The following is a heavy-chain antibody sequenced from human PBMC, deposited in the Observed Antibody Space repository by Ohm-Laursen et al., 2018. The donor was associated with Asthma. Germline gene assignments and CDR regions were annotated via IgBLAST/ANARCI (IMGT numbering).Heavy chain of an antibody. D-gene: IGHD3-16*01. CDR1: GYTFTSYG. Sequence: SVKVSCKASGYTFTSYGISWVRQAPGQGLEWMGWISAYNGNTNYAQKLQGRVTMTTDTSTSTAYMELRSLRSDDAAVYYCARDGGGPPPRLHYGMDVWGQGTTVTVSS. V-gene: IGHV1-18*01. J-gene: IGHJ6*02. CDR3: ARDGGGPPPRLHYGMDV. CDR2: ISAYNGNT.